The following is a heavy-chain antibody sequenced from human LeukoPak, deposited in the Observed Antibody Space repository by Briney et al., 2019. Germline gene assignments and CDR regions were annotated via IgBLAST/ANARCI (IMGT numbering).Heavy chain of an antibody. V-gene: IGHV1-69*06. D-gene: IGHD5-24*01. Sequence: GASVKVSCKASGYTFTSYGISWVRQAPGQGLEWMGGIIPIFGTANYAQKFQGRVTITADKSTSTAYMELSSLRSEDTAVYYCARAMPFNGPDGYNYGIDYWGQGTLVTVSS. J-gene: IGHJ4*02. CDR1: GYTFTSYG. CDR3: ARAMPFNGPDGYNYGIDY. CDR2: IIPIFGTA.